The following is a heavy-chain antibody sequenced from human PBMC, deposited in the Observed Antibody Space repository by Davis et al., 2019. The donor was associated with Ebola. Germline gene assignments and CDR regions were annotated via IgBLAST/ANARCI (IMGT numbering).Heavy chain of an antibody. CDR3: ARDGIGEVRGVIMTDYYYYGMDV. CDR2: INPSGGST. J-gene: IGHJ6*02. V-gene: IGHV1-46*03. Sequence: ASVKVSCKASGYTFTSYYMHWVRQAPGQGLEWMGIINPSGGSTSYAQKFQGRVTMTRDTSTSTVYMELSSLRSEDTAVYYCARDGIGEVRGVIMTDYYYYGMDVWGQGTTVTVSS. CDR1: GYTFTSYY. D-gene: IGHD3-10*01.